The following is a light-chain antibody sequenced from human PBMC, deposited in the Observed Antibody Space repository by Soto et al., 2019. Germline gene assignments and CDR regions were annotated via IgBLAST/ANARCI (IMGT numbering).Light chain of an antibody. V-gene: IGKV1-39*01. Sequence: DIQMTQSPSSLSASVGDRVTITCRASQSISSYLNWYQQKPGKAPKHLIYAASSLQSGVPSRFSGSGSGTDFTLTISSLQPEGFATYYCQQSYSTPYTFGQGTKLEIK. CDR2: AAS. J-gene: IGKJ2*01. CDR1: QSISSY. CDR3: QQSYSTPYT.